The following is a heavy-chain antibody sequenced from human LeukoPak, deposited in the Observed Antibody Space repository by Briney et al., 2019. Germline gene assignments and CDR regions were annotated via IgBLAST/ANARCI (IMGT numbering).Heavy chain of an antibody. J-gene: IGHJ5*02. CDR2: INNVGDSS. CDR3: AKGGSYYTSSWFDP. CDR1: AFTFCSYA. D-gene: IGHD3-10*01. V-gene: IGHV3-23*01. Sequence: GGSLRLSCAASAFTFCSYAMSWVRQAPGKGLEWVSAINNVGDSSYYADSVKGRFTISRDNSKNTLYLQMNSLRAEDTAVYYCAKGGSYYTSSWFDPWGQGTLVTVSS.